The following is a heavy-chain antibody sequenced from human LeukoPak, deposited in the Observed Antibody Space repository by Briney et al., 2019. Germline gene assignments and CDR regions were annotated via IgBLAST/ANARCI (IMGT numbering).Heavy chain of an antibody. J-gene: IGHJ4*02. V-gene: IGHV3-30*04. Sequence: GGSLRLSCEASAFTFRTYAMDWIRQAPGKGLEWLALISNHGNRKYYADAVKGRFTISRDNSKNTFYLQMNSLRADDTAVYYCAKGDHAVDGSDLDYWGQGTLVTVSS. CDR1: AFTFRTYA. CDR2: ISNHGNRK. D-gene: IGHD6-19*01. CDR3: AKGDHAVDGSDLDY.